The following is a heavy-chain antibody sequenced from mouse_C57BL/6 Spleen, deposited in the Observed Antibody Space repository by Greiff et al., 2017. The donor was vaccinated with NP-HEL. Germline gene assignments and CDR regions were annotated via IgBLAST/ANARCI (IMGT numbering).Heavy chain of an antibody. CDR1: GFTFSDYG. D-gene: IGHD1-1*01. J-gene: IGHJ2*01. CDR3: ATTVAGDYFDY. CDR2: ISSGSSTI. Sequence: EVMLVESGGGLVKPGGSLKLSCAASGFTFSDYGMHWVRQAPEKGLEWVAYISSGSSTIYYADTVKGRFTISRDNAKNTLFLQMTSLRSEDTAMYYCATTVAGDYFDYWGQGTTLTVSS. V-gene: IGHV5-17*01.